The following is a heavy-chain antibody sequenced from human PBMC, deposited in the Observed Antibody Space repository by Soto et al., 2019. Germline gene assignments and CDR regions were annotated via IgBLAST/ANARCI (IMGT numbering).Heavy chain of an antibody. J-gene: IGHJ2*01. D-gene: IGHD2-21*02. V-gene: IGHV3-30-3*01. CDR1: GFSFTDHA. CDR3: ARGAYCGGDCLPGQVSKWYFDL. Sequence: QVQLVESGGRVVQPGRSLRLSCVASGFSFTDHAMHWVRQTPGKGLEWVAVVSYDGSNKYYADSVRGRFTISRDNSKTTLYLQMNSLRPEDRAVYYCARGAYCGGDCLPGQVSKWYFDLWGRGTLVIVSS. CDR2: VSYDGSNK.